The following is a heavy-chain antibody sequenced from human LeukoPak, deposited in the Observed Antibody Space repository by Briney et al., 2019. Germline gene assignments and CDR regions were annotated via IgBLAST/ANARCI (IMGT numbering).Heavy chain of an antibody. V-gene: IGHV3-48*01. J-gene: IGHJ4*02. Sequence: GGSLRLSCAASGFTFSSYSVNWVRQAPGKGPELVSYISSSSSTIYYADSVKGRFTISRDNAKNSLYLQMNSLRAEDTAVYYCARVSQTPGGRGYFDYWGQGTLVTVSS. CDR3: ARVSQTPGGRGYFDY. CDR2: ISSSSSTI. CDR1: GFTFSSYS. D-gene: IGHD2-15*01.